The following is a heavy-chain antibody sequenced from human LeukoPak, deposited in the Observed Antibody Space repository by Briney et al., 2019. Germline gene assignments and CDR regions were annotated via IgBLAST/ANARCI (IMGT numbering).Heavy chain of an antibody. CDR1: GVTVSNNY. CDR3: ARDPPAVAANTYG. CDR2: IYSGGST. D-gene: IGHD6-6*01. J-gene: IGHJ4*02. Sequence: GGSLRLSCAASGVTVSNNYMNWVRQAPGKGLEWVSLIYSGGSTYYADYVKGRFTISRDNSKNTLYIQMNSLRAEDTAVYYCARDPPAVAANTYGWGQGTLVTVSS. V-gene: IGHV3-66*01.